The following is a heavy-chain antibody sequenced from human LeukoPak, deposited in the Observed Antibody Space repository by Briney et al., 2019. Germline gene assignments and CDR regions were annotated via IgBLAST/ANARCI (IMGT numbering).Heavy chain of an antibody. J-gene: IGHJ3*02. D-gene: IGHD5-18*01. CDR2: IYTSGST. CDR3: ARAPDGAMAPVDAFDI. CDR1: GGSISSYY. Sequence: SETLSLTCTVSGGSISSYYWSWIRQPAGKGLEWIGRIYTSGSTNYNPSLKSRVTMSVDTSKNQFSLKLSSVTAADTAVYYCARAPDGAMAPVDAFDIWGQGTMVAVSS. V-gene: IGHV4-4*07.